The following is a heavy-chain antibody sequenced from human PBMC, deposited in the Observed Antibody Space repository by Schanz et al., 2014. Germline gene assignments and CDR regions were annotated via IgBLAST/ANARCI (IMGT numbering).Heavy chain of an antibody. J-gene: IGHJ6*02. CDR1: GFSFSDYS. Sequence: VQLVESGGGVVQPGRSLRLSCAASGFSFSDYSMNWVRQAPGKGLEWVSVIYRGGSTYYADSVKGRFTTSRDNSKNTMYLQMNSLRAEDTAVYYCVKDLQRELLRDDHYYGMDVWGQGTTVTVSS. CDR3: VKDLQRELLRDDHYYGMDV. D-gene: IGHD1-26*01. CDR2: IYRGGST. V-gene: IGHV3-NL1*01.